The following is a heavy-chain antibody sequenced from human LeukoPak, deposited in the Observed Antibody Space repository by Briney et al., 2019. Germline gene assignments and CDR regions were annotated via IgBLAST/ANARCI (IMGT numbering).Heavy chain of an antibody. CDR2: IKEDESEK. CDR3: ARESGSVTSEVDFDY. Sequence: GGSLRLSCAVSGFTFSSYWMSWVRQAPGNGPEWVANIKEDESEKNYVDSVKGRFTISRDNAKNSLYLQMNSLRAEDTAVYYCARESGSVTSEVDFDYWGQGTLVTVSS. CDR1: GFTFSSYW. J-gene: IGHJ4*02. V-gene: IGHV3-7*01. D-gene: IGHD4-17*01.